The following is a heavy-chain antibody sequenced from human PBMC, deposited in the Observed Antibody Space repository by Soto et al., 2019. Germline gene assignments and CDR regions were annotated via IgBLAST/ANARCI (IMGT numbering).Heavy chain of an antibody. Sequence: SETLSLTCAVYGGSFSGCYWNWIRQPPGKGLEWIGEIDHSGYTNYNPSLKSRVTISVDTSKNQFSLRLTSVTAADTAVYYCARVRDWFDPWGQGTLVTVSS. CDR3: ARVRDWFDP. CDR2: IDHSGYT. CDR1: GGSFSGCY. J-gene: IGHJ5*02. D-gene: IGHD3-3*01. V-gene: IGHV4-34*01.